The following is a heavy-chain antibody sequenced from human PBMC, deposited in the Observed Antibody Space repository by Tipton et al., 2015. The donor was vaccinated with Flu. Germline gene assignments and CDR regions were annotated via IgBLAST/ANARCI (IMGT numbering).Heavy chain of an antibody. D-gene: IGHD4-17*01. Sequence: SLRLSCAVSGGSVTNNNWWSWVRQPPGKGLEWIGEIYHSGSTNYNPSLKSRVTISLDKSKNQFSLTLSSVTAADTAVYYCAREAPVTSSQRTDFDVWGQGTLVTVSS. CDR2: IYHSGST. CDR1: GGSVTNNNW. V-gene: IGHV4-4*02. CDR3: AREAPVTSSQRTDFDV. J-gene: IGHJ4*02.